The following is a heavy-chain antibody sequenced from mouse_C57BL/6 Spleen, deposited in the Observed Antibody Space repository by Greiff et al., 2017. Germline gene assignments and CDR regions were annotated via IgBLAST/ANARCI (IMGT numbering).Heavy chain of an antibody. J-gene: IGHJ2*01. V-gene: IGHV1-80*01. CDR3: ARDDGSPYCDY. CDR1: GYAFSSSW. CDR2: IYPGDGDT. D-gene: IGHD2-3*01. Sequence: VQLQESGAELVKPGASVKISCKASGYAFSSSWLNWVKQRPGKGLEWIGQIYPGDGDTNYNGKFKGKATLTADKSSSTAYMQLSSLTSEDSAVYFCARDDGSPYCDYWGQGTTLTVSS.